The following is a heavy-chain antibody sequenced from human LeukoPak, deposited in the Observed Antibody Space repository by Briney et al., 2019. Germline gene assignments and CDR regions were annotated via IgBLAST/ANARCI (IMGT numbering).Heavy chain of an antibody. CDR3: ARATYYYDSSGYYYVGWFDP. CDR1: GGSISSSSYY. CDR2: INHSGST. J-gene: IGHJ5*02. V-gene: IGHV4-39*07. D-gene: IGHD3-22*01. Sequence: SETLSLTCTVSGGSISSSSYYWSWIRQPPGKGLEWIGEINHSGSTNYNPSLKSRVTISEDTSKNQFSLKLSSVTAADTAVYYCARATYYYDSSGYYYVGWFDPWGQGTLVTVSS.